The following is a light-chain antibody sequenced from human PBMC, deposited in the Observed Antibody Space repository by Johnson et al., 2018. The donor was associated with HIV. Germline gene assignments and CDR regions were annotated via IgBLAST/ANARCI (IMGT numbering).Light chain of an antibody. CDR1: SSNIGNNY. V-gene: IGLV1-51*02. CDR3: GTWDSSLSVNYV. J-gene: IGLJ1*01. CDR2: ENN. Sequence: HSVLTQPPSVSAAPGQKVTISCSGSSSNIGNNYVSWYQQLPGTAPKLLIYENNKRPSGIPDRFSGSKSGTSATLGITGLQTGDEADYYCGTWDSSLSVNYVFGTWTKVTVL.